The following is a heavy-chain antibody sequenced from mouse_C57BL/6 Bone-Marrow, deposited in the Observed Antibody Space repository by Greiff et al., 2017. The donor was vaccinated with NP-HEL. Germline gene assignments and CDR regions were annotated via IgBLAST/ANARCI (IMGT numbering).Heavy chain of an antibody. V-gene: IGHV5-12*01. Sequence: EVHLVESGGGLVQPGGSLKLSCAASGFTFSDYYMYWVRQTPEKRLEWVAYISNGGGSTYYPDTVKGRFTISRDNAKNTLYLQMSRLKSEDTAMYYCARGGGYYYGSSPYWYFDVWGTGTTVTVSS. CDR3: ARGGGYYYGSSPYWYFDV. J-gene: IGHJ1*03. CDR2: ISNGGGST. D-gene: IGHD1-1*01. CDR1: GFTFSDYY.